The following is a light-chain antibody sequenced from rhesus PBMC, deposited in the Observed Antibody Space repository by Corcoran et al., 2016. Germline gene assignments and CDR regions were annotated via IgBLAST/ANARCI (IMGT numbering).Light chain of an antibody. CDR2: AAS. CDR3: QQHNSHPFT. J-gene: IGKJ3*01. V-gene: IGKV1-44*01. CDR1: QTISSY. Sequence: DIQMTQSPSSLSTSVGDRVTITCRASQTISSYFAWYQQNPEKVPKLLLYAASRLEIGVPSRFIGSGSGTDFTLTISSLQPEDFATYYCQQHNSHPFTFGPGTKLDIK.